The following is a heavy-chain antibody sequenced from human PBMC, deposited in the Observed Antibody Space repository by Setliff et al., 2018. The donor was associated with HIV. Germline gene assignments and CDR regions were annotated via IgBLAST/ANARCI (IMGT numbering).Heavy chain of an antibody. Sequence: GGSLRLSCAASGFAFGSFAMSWIRQAPGKALEWVSSITDDGLSTFYAGSVRGRFTVSRDNSRNTLFLQMNSLRGEDTALYYCALGGLSSGWGVSWGQGTLVTVSS. CDR3: ALGGLSSGWGVS. CDR1: GFAFGSFA. V-gene: IGHV3-23*01. J-gene: IGHJ5*02. CDR2: ITDDGLST. D-gene: IGHD6-19*01.